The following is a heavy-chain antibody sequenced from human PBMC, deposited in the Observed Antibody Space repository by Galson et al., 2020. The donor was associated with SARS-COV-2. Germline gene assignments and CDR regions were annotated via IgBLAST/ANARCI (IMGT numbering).Heavy chain of an antibody. Sequence: TLSLTCAVSGTSISGGSYSWNWIRQPPGKGLVWFGYISHSGVTYYNPSPKSLVTIPGDRSKNQFSLRLSPVTAADTAVYYCARLHYGEYAPKAFDIWGPGTRVTVAS. CDR1: GTSISGGSYS. CDR2: ISHSGVT. J-gene: IGHJ3*02. D-gene: IGHD4-17*01. CDR3: ARLHYGEYAPKAFDI. V-gene: IGHV4-30-2*01.